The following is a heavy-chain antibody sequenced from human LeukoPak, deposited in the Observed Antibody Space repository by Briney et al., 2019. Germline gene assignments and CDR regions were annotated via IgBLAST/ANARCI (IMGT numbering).Heavy chain of an antibody. CDR2: IYTSGST. V-gene: IGHV4-4*07. Sequence: SETLSLTCTVSGGPISSYYWSWIRQPAGKGLEWIGRIYTSGSTNYNPSLKSRVTMSVDTSKNQFSLKLSSVTAADTAVYYCARSAIFGIGYYYMDVWGKGTTVTVSS. CDR3: ARSAIFGIGYYYMDV. D-gene: IGHD3-3*01. J-gene: IGHJ6*03. CDR1: GGPISSYY.